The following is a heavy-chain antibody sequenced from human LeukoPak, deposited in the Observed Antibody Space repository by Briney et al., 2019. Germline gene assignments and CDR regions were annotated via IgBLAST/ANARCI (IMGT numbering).Heavy chain of an antibody. J-gene: IGHJ3*02. CDR1: GGSISSSNW. CDR2: IYHSGST. Sequence: SETLSLTCAVSGGSISSSNWWSWVRQPPGKGLEWIGEIYHSGSTNYNPSLKSRVTISVDKSKNQFSLKLSSVTAADTAVYYCAVPDGSGKLARLGAFDIWGQGTMVTVSS. CDR3: AVPDGSGKLARLGAFDI. D-gene: IGHD3-10*01. V-gene: IGHV4-4*02.